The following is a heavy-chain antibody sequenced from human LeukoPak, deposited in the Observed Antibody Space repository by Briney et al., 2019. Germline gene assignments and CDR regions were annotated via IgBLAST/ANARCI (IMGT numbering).Heavy chain of an antibody. CDR1: GGSLRGYY. CDR3: ASPTGEATR. Sequence: PSETLSLTCAVYGGSLRGYYWSWVSQPPGNGLEWIGEINHSGDTNYNPSLKSRVTMSVDTSKSQFSLKLTSVTAADTAMYYCASPTGEATRWGQGTLVTVSS. D-gene: IGHD7-27*01. V-gene: IGHV4-34*01. CDR2: INHSGDT. J-gene: IGHJ4*02.